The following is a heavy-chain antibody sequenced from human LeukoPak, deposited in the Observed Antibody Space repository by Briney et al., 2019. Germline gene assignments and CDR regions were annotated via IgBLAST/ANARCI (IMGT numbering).Heavy chain of an antibody. CDR3: ATELRDAFDI. Sequence: PGGSLRLSCAASGFTFSSYSMSWVRQAPGKGLEWVSYISSSSSTIYYADSVKGPFTISRDNAKNSLYLQMNSLRAEDTAVYYCATELRDAFDIWGQGTMVTVSS. D-gene: IGHD1-26*01. V-gene: IGHV3-48*04. CDR2: ISSSSSTI. J-gene: IGHJ3*02. CDR1: GFTFSSYS.